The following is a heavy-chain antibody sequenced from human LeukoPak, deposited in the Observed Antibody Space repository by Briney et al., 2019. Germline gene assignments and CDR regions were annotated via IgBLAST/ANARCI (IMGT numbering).Heavy chain of an antibody. V-gene: IGHV1-2*02. CDR3: ARVLIYCSSTSCHQFFDY. J-gene: IGHJ4*02. Sequence: ASVKVSCKASGYTFTGYYMHWVRQAPGQGLEWMGWINPNSGGTNYAQKFQGKVTMTRDTSISTAYMELSRLRSDDTAVYYCARVLIYCSSTSCHQFFDYWGQGTLVTVSS. CDR1: GYTFTGYY. D-gene: IGHD2-2*01. CDR2: INPNSGGT.